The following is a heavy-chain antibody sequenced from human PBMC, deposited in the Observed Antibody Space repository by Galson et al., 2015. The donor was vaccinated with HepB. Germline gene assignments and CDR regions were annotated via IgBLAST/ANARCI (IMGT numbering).Heavy chain of an antibody. Sequence: SVKVSCKASGYTFTSYYMHWVRQAPGQGLEWMGIINPSGGSTSYAQKFQGRVTMTRDTSTSTVYMELSSLRAEDTAVYYCASEYSSSWSGPVHFQHWGQGTLVTVSS. CDR2: INPSGGST. CDR1: GYTFTSYY. CDR3: ASEYSSSWSGPVHFQH. V-gene: IGHV1-46*01. D-gene: IGHD6-13*01. J-gene: IGHJ1*01.